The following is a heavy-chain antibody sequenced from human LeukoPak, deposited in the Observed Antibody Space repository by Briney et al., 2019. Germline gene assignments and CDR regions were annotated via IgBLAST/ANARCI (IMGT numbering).Heavy chain of an antibody. CDR3: TTDLYYYDSSGYPDDAFDI. V-gene: IGHV3-15*01. D-gene: IGHD3-22*01. Sequence: GGSLRLSCAASGFTFSNAWMSWVRQAPGKGLEWVGRIISKTDGGTTDYAAPVKGRFTISRDDSKNTLYLQMNSLKTEDTAVYYCTTDLYYYDSSGYPDDAFDIWGQGTMVTVSS. CDR2: IISKTDGGTT. J-gene: IGHJ3*02. CDR1: GFTFSNAW.